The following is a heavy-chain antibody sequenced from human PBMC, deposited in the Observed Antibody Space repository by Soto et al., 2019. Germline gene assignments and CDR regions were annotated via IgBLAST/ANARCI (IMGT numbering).Heavy chain of an antibody. CDR3: AKEDGRAAPNAFNM. J-gene: IGHJ3*02. V-gene: IGHV3-23*01. Sequence: EVQLLESGGGLVHPGGSLRLSCAASGFTFSSYVMTWVRQAPGKGLEWVSRISDDGDSTYYADSVKGRFTISRDNSKSTLFLQMNTLRADDTAVYYCAKEDGRAAPNAFNMWGQGTRVTVSS. CDR2: ISDDGDST. D-gene: IGHD6-13*01. CDR1: GFTFSSYV.